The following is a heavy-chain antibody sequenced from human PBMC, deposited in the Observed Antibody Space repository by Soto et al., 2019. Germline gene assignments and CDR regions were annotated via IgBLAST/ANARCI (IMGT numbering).Heavy chain of an antibody. CDR1: GDSVSSNSAA. V-gene: IGHV6-1*01. CDR2: TYYRSKWYN. CDR3: ARDRWATGTTSYYMDV. D-gene: IGHD1-7*01. J-gene: IGHJ6*03. Sequence: PSQTLSLTCVISGDSVSSNSAAWNWIRQSPSRGLEWLGRTYYRSKWYNDYAVSVKSRITINPDTSKNQFPLQLNSVTPEDTAVYYCARDRWATGTTSYYMDVWGKGTTVTVSS.